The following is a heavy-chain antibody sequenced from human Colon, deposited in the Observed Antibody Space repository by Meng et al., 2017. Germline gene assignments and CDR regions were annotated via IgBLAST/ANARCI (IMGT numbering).Heavy chain of an antibody. Sequence: QGQRQWSGPGRVKPSEPLALTCTVSGGSNNSDYWSWIRQAPGKGLEWSGHVYYSGTTNYNPSLKSRVTISVDTSKNQFSLNLSSVTAADTAVYYCARAPAVTRYFEYWGQGVLVTVSS. V-gene: IGHV4-59*01. D-gene: IGHD4-17*01. CDR2: VYYSGTT. J-gene: IGHJ4*02. CDR3: ARAPAVTRYFEY. CDR1: GGSNNSDY.